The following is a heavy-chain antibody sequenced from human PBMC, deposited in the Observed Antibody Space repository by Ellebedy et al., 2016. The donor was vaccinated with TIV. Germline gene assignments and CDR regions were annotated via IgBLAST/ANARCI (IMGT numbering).Heavy chain of an antibody. CDR1: GYTFTGYY. Sequence: ASVKVSXXASGYTFTGYYMHWVRQAPGQGLEWMGWMNPNSGNTGYAQKFQGRVTMTRNTSISTAYMELSSLRSEDTAVYYCARAPYYGSGSYYNIWGQGTLVTVSS. J-gene: IGHJ4*02. V-gene: IGHV1-8*02. CDR3: ARAPYYGSGSYYNI. D-gene: IGHD3-10*01. CDR2: MNPNSGNT.